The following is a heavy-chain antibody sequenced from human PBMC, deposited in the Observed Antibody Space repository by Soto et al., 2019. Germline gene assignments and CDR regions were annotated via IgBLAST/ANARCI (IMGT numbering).Heavy chain of an antibody. CDR1: GFTFSRSA. CDR2: VSSDSAYI. D-gene: IGHD3-10*01. J-gene: IGHJ4*02. CDR3: SRDRGGGALDH. V-gene: IGHV3-21*01. Sequence: EVQLVESGGGLVKPGVSLRLSCTASGFTFSRSAMNWVRQAPGKGLEWVSSVSSDSAYIYYADSVKGRFTISRDNAENSLYLQMNNPGDEDQACFYLSRDRGGGALDHLGQGNLVTVSS.